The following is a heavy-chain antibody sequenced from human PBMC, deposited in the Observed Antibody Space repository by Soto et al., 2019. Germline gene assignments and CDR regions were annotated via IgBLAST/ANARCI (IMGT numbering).Heavy chain of an antibody. V-gene: IGHV4-39*01. J-gene: IGHJ4*02. D-gene: IGHD3-3*01. CDR1: GGSISSSSYY. CDR3: ASVRERITIFGVAPFDY. Sequence: SETLSLTCTVSGGSISSSSYYWGWIRQPPGKGLEWIGSIYYSGSTYYNPSLKSRVTISVDTSKNQFSLKLSSVTAADTAVYYCASVRERITIFGVAPFDYWGQGTLVTVSS. CDR2: IYYSGST.